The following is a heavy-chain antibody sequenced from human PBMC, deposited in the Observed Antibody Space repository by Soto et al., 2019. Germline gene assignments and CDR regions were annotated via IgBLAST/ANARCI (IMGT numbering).Heavy chain of an antibody. CDR1: SESLSGYY. J-gene: IGHJ4*02. D-gene: IGHD1-26*01. V-gene: IGHV4-34*01. Sequence: QVQLQQWGAGLLKPSETLSLTCAVNSESLSGYYWSWIRPSPGKGLEWIGEIDGSGNTNYSPSLRSRVAMSVDTSKNHFSLNLNSVSAADTAAYYCVGARGRLVGFGYWGQGTLVTVSS. CDR2: IDGSGNT. CDR3: VGARGRLVGFGY.